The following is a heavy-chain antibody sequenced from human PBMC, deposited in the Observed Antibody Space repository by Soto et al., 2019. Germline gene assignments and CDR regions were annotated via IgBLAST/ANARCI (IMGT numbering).Heavy chain of an antibody. J-gene: IGHJ6*02. V-gene: IGHV3-11*01. CDR2: ISSSGSTI. D-gene: IGHD3-3*01. CDR3: ARRDYDFWSGPGDA. Sequence: GGSLRLSGAASGFTFSDYYMSWIRQAAGKGLEWVSYISSSGSTIYYADSVKGRFTISRDNAKNSLYLQMNSLRAEDTAVYYCARRDYDFWSGPGDACGRGTRVSVSS. CDR1: GFTFSDYY.